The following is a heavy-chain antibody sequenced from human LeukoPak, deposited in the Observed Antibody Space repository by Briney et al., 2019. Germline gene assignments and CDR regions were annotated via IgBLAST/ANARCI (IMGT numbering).Heavy chain of an antibody. CDR1: GFTFGDYA. V-gene: IGHV3-49*04. CDR3: TREGTIFGVVTIGY. D-gene: IGHD3-3*01. CDR2: IRSKAYGGTT. Sequence: GGSLRLSCTASGFTFGDYAMSWVRQAPGKGLEWVGFIRSKAYGGTTEYAASVKGRFTISRDDSKSIAYLQMNSLKTEDTAVYYCTREGTIFGVVTIGYWGQGTLVTVSS. J-gene: IGHJ4*02.